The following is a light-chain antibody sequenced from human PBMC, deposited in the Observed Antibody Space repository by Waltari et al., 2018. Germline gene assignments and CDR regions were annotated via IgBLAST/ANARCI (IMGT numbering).Light chain of an antibody. Sequence: EIVMTQSPATLSVSTGERATLSCRASQSVSSNLAWYQQKPGQAPRLLIYGASTRATGIPARFSGSGSGTEFTRTISSLQSEDFAVYYCQQYNNWPRTFGQGTKVEIK. CDR3: QQYNNWPRT. CDR2: GAS. CDR1: QSVSSN. J-gene: IGKJ1*01. V-gene: IGKV3-15*01.